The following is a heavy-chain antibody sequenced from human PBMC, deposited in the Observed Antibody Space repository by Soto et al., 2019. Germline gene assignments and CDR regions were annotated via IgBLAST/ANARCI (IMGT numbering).Heavy chain of an antibody. CDR3: ARGCASSSWLFDY. D-gene: IGHD6-13*01. J-gene: IGHJ4*02. CDR2: IYYSGST. Sequence: PSWTLSLTCTVSVGSISSGGYYWSWIRQHPGKGLEWIGYIYYSGSTYYNPSLKSRVTISVDTSKNQFSLKLSSVTAADTAVYYCARGCASSSWLFDYWGQGTLVTVSS. V-gene: IGHV4-31*03. CDR1: VGSISSGGYY.